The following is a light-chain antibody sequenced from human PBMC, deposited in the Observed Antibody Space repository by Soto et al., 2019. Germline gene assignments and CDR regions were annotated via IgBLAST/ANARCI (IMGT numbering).Light chain of an antibody. CDR2: GAS. V-gene: IGKV1-39*01. J-gene: IGKJ1*01. CDR1: QSITTY. Sequence: DIQMTQSPSSLSASVGDRVTITCRASQSITTYVNWYQQKVGRAPKLLIYGASTLQSGVPSRFTGSGSATDFTLTITSLQPEDFATYHCQQTYSTPWTFGQGTKVEVK. CDR3: QQTYSTPWT.